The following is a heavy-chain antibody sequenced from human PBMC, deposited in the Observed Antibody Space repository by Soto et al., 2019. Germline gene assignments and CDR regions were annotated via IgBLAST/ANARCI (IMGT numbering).Heavy chain of an antibody. D-gene: IGHD1-7*01. J-gene: IGHJ3*02. CDR2: IIPIFGTA. CDR1: GGTFSSYA. CDR3: ARGGELQDAFDI. V-gene: IGHV1-69*13. Sequence: EASVKVSCKASGGTFSSYAISWVRQAPGQGLEWMGGIIPIFGTANYAQKFQGRVTITADESTSTAYMELSSLRSEDTAVYYCARGGELQDAFDIWRKGTMVTVSS.